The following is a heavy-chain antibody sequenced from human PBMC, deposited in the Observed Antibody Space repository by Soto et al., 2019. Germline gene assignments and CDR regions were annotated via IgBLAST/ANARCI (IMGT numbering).Heavy chain of an antibody. Sequence: LRLSCAASGFSFSSYWMHWVRQAPGKGLEWVLRTNNDGSTTTYADSVRGRFTSLRDNAKNTLYLQMTSLRVEDTAMYYCAREMATISLGAFDIWGQGTMVTVSS. V-gene: IGHV3-74*01. CDR3: AREMATISLGAFDI. D-gene: IGHD5-12*01. J-gene: IGHJ3*02. CDR1: GFSFSSYW. CDR2: TNNDGSTT.